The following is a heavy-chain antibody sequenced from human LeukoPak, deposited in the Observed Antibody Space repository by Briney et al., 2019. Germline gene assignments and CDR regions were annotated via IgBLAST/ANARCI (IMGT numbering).Heavy chain of an antibody. J-gene: IGHJ4*02. CDR1: GGSISSYY. Sequence: PSETLSLACTVSGGSISSYYWSWIRQPPGKGLEWIGYIYYSGSTNYNPSLKSRVTISVDTSKNQFSLKLSSVTAADTAVYYCARSYCSSTSCSPYYFDYWGQGTLVTVSS. CDR3: ARSYCSSTSCSPYYFDY. D-gene: IGHD2-2*01. CDR2: IYYSGST. V-gene: IGHV4-59*08.